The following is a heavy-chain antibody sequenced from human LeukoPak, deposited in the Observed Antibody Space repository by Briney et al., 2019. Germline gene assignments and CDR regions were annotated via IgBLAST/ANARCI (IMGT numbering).Heavy chain of an antibody. Sequence: GGTLRLSCAASGFTFSSYAMNWVRQAPGKGLVWVSRINSDGSSTSYADSVKGRFTISRDNAKNTLYLQMNSLRAEDTAVYYCARDERDGYPPPKKSYYYYYYMDVWGKGTTVTVSS. CDR3: ARDERDGYPPPKKSYYYYYYMDV. CDR2: INSDGSST. CDR1: GFTFSSYA. D-gene: IGHD5-24*01. J-gene: IGHJ6*03. V-gene: IGHV3-74*01.